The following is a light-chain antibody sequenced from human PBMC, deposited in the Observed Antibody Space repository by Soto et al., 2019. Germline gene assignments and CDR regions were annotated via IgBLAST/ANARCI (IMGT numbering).Light chain of an antibody. CDR3: QVWDTDNDHHV. V-gene: IGLV3-21*01. Sequence: SYELTQSPSLSVAPGQTATITCGGNNIGSKGVNWYQQKAGQAPVLVMSYDSDRPSGIPERFSGSNSGNTATLTLSRVESGDEADYFCQVWDTDNDHHVFGSGTKLTVL. CDR1: NIGSKG. CDR2: YDS. J-gene: IGLJ1*01.